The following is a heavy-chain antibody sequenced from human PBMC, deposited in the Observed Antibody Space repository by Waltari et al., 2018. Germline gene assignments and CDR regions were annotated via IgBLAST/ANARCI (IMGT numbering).Heavy chain of an antibody. D-gene: IGHD3-3*02. Sequence: EVRLLQSGAEVKKPGTTLKISCRLSGYTLRNYYIHWIQQAPGKGLQWMGLVDPEDGQTIYAEALQGRISMTADSSTETVYMELTSLTSDDSAVYYCATALGDSISASRPFEIWGQGTVITVSS. CDR1: GYTLRNYY. CDR3: ATALGDSISASRPFEI. CDR2: VDPEDGQT. V-gene: IGHV1-69-2*01. J-gene: IGHJ3*02.